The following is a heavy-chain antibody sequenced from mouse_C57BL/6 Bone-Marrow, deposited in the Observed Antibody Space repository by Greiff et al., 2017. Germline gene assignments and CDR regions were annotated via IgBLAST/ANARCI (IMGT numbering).Heavy chain of an antibody. CDR3: ARWGGDYRENYYAMDY. CDR2: IYPGNGDT. V-gene: IGHV1-12*01. CDR1: GYKFTSYN. Sequence: QSGAELVRPGASVKMSCKASGYKFTSYNMHWVKQTPRQGLEWIGAIYPGNGDTSYNQKFKGKATLTVDKSSSTAYMQLSSLTSEDSAVYVCARWGGDYRENYYAMDYWGQGTSVTVSS. J-gene: IGHJ4*01. D-gene: IGHD2-4*01.